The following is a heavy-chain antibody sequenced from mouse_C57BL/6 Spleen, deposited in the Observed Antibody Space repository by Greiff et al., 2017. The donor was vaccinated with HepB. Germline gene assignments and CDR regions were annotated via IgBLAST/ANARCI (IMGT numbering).Heavy chain of an antibody. CDR3: ARGRDSSVWFAY. D-gene: IGHD3-2*02. V-gene: IGHV1-55*01. Sequence: VQLQQPGAELVKPGASVKMSCKASGYTFTSYWITWVKQRPGQGLEWIGDIYPGSGSTNYNEKFKSKATLTVDTSSSTAYMQLSSLTSEDSAVYYCARGRDSSVWFAYWGQGTLVTVSA. CDR1: GYTFTSYW. CDR2: IYPGSGST. J-gene: IGHJ3*01.